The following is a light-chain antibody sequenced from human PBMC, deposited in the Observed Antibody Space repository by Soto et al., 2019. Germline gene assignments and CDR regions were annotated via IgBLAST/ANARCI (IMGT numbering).Light chain of an antibody. V-gene: IGLV1-40*01. CDR2: GNR. CDR3: QAYDYSLTASV. CDR1: TSNLGAGYD. J-gene: IGLJ3*02. Sequence: QSVLTQPPSVSGAPGQRVTLSCTGNTSNLGAGYDVHWYQQLPGAAPKLVIFGNRNRPSGVPERFSGSESGTSASLAITGLQAEDEADYYCQAYDYSLTASVFGGGTKLTVL.